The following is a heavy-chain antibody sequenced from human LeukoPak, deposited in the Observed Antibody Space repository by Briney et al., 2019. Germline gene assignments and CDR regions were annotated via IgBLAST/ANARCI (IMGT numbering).Heavy chain of an antibody. Sequence: GASVKVSCKASGYTFTNYGISWVRQAPGQGLEWMGWISAYNGNTNYAQKLQGRVTVTTDTATSTAYMELRSLRSDDTAVYHCARYGGYCSSTSCLYYFDYWGQGTLVTVSS. V-gene: IGHV1-18*01. CDR2: ISAYNGNT. CDR1: GYTFTNYG. D-gene: IGHD2-2*01. CDR3: ARYGGYCSSTSCLYYFDY. J-gene: IGHJ4*02.